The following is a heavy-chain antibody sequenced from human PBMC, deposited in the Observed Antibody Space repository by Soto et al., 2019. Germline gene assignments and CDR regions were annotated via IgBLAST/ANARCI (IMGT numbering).Heavy chain of an antibody. J-gene: IGHJ5*02. CDR3: ARLLGPLPPESIAASWLLGWFDP. Sequence: PGESLKISCKGSGYSFTSYWIGWVRQMPGKGLEWMGIIYPGDPDTRYSPSFQGQVTISADKSISTAYLQWSSLKASDTAMYYCARLLGPLPPESIAASWLLGWFDPWGQGTLVTVSS. CDR1: GYSFTSYW. D-gene: IGHD6-6*01. V-gene: IGHV5-51*01. CDR2: IYPGDPDT.